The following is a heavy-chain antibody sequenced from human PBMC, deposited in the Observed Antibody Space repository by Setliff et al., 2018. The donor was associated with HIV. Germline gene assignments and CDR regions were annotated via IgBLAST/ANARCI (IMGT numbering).Heavy chain of an antibody. D-gene: IGHD1-1*01. J-gene: IGHJ4*02. V-gene: IGHV4-39*01. Sequence: SETLSLTCTVSGASIGTSSYYWGWIRQPPGKGLEWIGSILYSGNTYYNPSVKSRVTIYLDTPKNRFSLKLSSVTAADTAVYYCARLSPSWYKDSWGQGTLVTVTS. CDR3: ARLSPSWYKDS. CDR2: ILYSGNT. CDR1: GASIGTSSYY.